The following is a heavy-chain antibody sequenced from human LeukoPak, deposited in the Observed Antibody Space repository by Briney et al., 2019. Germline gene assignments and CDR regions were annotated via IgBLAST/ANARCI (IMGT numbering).Heavy chain of an antibody. J-gene: IGHJ5*02. CDR3: ARGRGSYYNGWFDP. CDR2: INHSGST. Sequence: SETLSLTCAVYGGSFSGYYWGWIRQPPGKGLEWIGEINHSGSTNYNPSLKSRVTISVDTSKNQFSLKLSSVTAADTAVYYCARGRGSYYNGWFDPWGQGTLVTVSS. D-gene: IGHD1-26*01. CDR1: GGSFSGYY. V-gene: IGHV4-34*01.